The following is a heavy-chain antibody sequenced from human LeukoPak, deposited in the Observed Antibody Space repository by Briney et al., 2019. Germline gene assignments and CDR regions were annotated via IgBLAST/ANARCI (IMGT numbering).Heavy chain of an antibody. V-gene: IGHV3-30-3*01. D-gene: IGHD3-22*01. CDR1: GFTFSSYA. CDR2: ISYDGSNK. J-gene: IGHJ4*02. Sequence: GRSLRLSCAASGFTFSSYAMHWVRQAPGKGLEWVAVISYDGSNKYYADSVKGRFTISRDNSKNTLYLQMNSLRAEDTAVYYCATGDSSGYYLGSIDYWGQGTLVTVSS. CDR3: ATGDSSGYYLGSIDY.